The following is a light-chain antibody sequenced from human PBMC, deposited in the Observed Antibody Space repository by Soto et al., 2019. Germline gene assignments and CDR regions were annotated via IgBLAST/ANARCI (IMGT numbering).Light chain of an antibody. CDR3: SSYVGTNSYV. J-gene: IGLJ1*01. V-gene: IGLV2-8*02. Sequence: QSVLTQPPSASRSPGQSVTISCTGTSRDVGGYNYVSWYQHHPGKAPKLIIYEVYKRPSGVPDRFSGSKSGNTAALTVSGLQAEDEADYYCSSYVGTNSYVFGTGTKVTVL. CDR1: SRDVGGYNY. CDR2: EVY.